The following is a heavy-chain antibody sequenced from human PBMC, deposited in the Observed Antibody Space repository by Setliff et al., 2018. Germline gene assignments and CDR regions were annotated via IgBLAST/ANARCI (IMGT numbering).Heavy chain of an antibody. Sequence: ASVKVSCKASGYSLVTHYMHWVRQAPGQGLEWMGLINTGGGSSSYSPKFQGRVTMTRDTSTSTVYMEVNILGSEDTAVYFCARAGLASAGRKGIFDYWGQGTQVTVSS. CDR2: INTGGGSS. CDR1: GYSLVTHY. D-gene: IGHD6-13*01. V-gene: IGHV1-46*01. J-gene: IGHJ4*02. CDR3: ARAGLASAGRKGIFDY.